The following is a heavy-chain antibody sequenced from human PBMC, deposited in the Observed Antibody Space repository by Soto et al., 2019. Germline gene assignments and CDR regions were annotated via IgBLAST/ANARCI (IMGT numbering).Heavy chain of an antibody. CDR2: IYYTGRT. CDR3: ASHSWYLGDNYFDP. V-gene: IGHV4-39*02. Sequence: SETLSLTCTVSGGSVSSSSYYWGWIRQPPGKGLEYIGSIYYTGRTYYNPSLKSRVTIFVDTSKNHFSLKLSSVTAADTAVYYCASHSWYLGDNYFDPWGQGTLVTVSS. J-gene: IGHJ5*02. D-gene: IGHD6-13*01. CDR1: GGSVSSSSYY.